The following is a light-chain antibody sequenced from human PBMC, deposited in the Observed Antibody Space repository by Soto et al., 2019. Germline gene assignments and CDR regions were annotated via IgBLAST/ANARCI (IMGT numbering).Light chain of an antibody. CDR2: GAS. CDR1: QSVSSTY. Sequence: ELVLTQSPGTLYLSTGERATLSCRASQSVSSTYLAWYQQRPGQAPRLLIYGASSRATGIPDRFSGSGSGKDFALIISRLEPEDLAVYYCQQYAGSPLAFGGGTKVEIK. J-gene: IGKJ4*01. V-gene: IGKV3-20*01. CDR3: QQYAGSPLA.